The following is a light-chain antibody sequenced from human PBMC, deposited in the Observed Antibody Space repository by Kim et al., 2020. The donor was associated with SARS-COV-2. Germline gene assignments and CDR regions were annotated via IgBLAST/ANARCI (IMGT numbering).Light chain of an antibody. CDR2: GNI. J-gene: IGLJ1*01. CDR1: SSNIGARYD. V-gene: IGLV1-40*01. CDR3: QSYDSSLSEYV. Sequence: RVTSSCTGSSSNIGARYDVHWYQQLPGTAPKLLIYGNINRPSGVPDRFSGSKSGTSASLAITGLQAEDEADYYCQSYDSSLSEYVFGSGTKVTVL.